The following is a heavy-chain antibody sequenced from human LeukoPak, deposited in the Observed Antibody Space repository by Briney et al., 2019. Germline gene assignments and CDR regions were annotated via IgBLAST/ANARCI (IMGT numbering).Heavy chain of an antibody. D-gene: IGHD3-22*01. J-gene: IGHJ3*01. CDR3: AKSTYYYETFVNAFDF. V-gene: IGHV4-38-2*02. CDR2: NYSGTT. Sequence: PSETLSLTCTVSGYSISSGYYWGWIRQPPGKGLEWIASNYSGTTHYNPSLKSRVTMSVDTSKNQFSLKLSSVTAADTAVYYCAKSTYYYETFVNAFDFWGQGTVVTVSS. CDR1: GYSISSGYY.